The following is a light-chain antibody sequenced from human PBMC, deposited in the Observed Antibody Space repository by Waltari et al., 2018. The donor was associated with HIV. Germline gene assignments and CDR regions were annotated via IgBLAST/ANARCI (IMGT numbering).Light chain of an antibody. Sequence: QSVLTQPPSASGTPGQRVTISCSGGSSNIGSNTLNWYQQFPGTAPKLLIYTNNQRPSGVPDRFSGSKSGTSASLAISGLQSEDEADYYCAAWDDSLNGFYVFGTGTKVTVL. J-gene: IGLJ1*01. CDR3: AAWDDSLNGFYV. CDR1: SSNIGSNT. V-gene: IGLV1-44*01. CDR2: TNN.